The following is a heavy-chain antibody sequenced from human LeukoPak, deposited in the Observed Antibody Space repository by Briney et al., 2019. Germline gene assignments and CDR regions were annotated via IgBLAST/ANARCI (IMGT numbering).Heavy chain of an antibody. J-gene: IGHJ5*02. CDR2: IHYSGNT. D-gene: IGHD1-14*01. V-gene: IGHV4-59*01. CDR1: GDSISTYY. CDR3: ARDQDAASGIWFDP. Sequence: SETLSLTCTVSGDSISTYYWNWIRQPPGKGLEWVGYIHYSGNTNDNPSLKNRVTISVDTSKNQFSLKLSSVTAADTAVYYCARDQDAASGIWFDPWGQGTLVTVSS.